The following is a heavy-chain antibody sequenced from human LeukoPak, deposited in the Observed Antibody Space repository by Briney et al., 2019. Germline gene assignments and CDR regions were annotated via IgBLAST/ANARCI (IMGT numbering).Heavy chain of an antibody. CDR3: AVLPMVAVVGETYPYYYGLDV. V-gene: IGHV3-49*04. CDR2: IRSKAYGGTT. J-gene: IGHJ6*02. D-gene: IGHD6-13*01. Sequence: PGGSLRLSCTAFGFTFGDYAMAWVRQAPGKGLEWVGFIRSKAYGGTTDYAASVKGRFTISRDDSKSVAYLQMNSLKTEDTAVFYCAVLPMVAVVGETYPYYYGLDVWGQGTTVTVSS. CDR1: GFTFGDYA.